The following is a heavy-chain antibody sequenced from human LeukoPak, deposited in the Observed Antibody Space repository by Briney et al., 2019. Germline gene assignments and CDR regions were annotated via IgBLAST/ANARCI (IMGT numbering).Heavy chain of an antibody. CDR1: GYTFTGYY. V-gene: IGHV1-2*02. D-gene: IGHD5-18*01. CDR3: AIDPGYSSPRGDY. J-gene: IGHJ4*02. CDR2: INPNSGGT. Sequence: ASVKVSCKASGYTFTGYYMHWVRQAPGHGLEWMGWINPNSGGTNYAQKFQGRVTMTRDTSISTAYMELRRLRSDDTAVYYCAIDPGYSSPRGDYWGQGTLVTVSS.